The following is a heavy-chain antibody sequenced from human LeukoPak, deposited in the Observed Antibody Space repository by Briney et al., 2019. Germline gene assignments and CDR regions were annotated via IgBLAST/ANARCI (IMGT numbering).Heavy chain of an antibody. Sequence: ASVKVSCKASGGTFSSYAISWVRQAPGQGLGWMGGIIPIFGTANYAQKFQGRVTITADKSTSTAYMELSSLRSEDTAVYYCARHGDYTQYYFDYWGQGTLVTVSS. V-gene: IGHV1-69*06. CDR3: ARHGDYTQYYFDY. CDR2: IIPIFGTA. D-gene: IGHD4-17*01. J-gene: IGHJ4*02. CDR1: GGTFSSYA.